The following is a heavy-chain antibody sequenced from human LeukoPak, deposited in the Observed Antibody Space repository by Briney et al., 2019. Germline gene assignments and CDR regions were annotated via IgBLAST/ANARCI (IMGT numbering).Heavy chain of an antibody. D-gene: IGHD3-10*01. CDR3: AASRGGSGSSDY. J-gene: IGHJ4*02. CDR2: IVVGSGNT. CDR1: GFTFTSSA. V-gene: IGHV1-58*01. Sequence: SVKVSFKASGFTFTSSAVQWVRQARGQRLEWIGWIVVGSGNTNYAQKFQERVTITRDMSTSTAYMELSSLRSEDTAVYYCAASRGGSGSSDYWGQGTLVTVSS.